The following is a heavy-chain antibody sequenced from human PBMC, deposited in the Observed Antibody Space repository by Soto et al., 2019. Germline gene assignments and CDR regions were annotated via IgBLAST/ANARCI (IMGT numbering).Heavy chain of an antibody. CDR1: GGSFTGYF. CDR3: ARGSSLSSGFLQY. Sequence: PSETLSLTCAVSGGSFTGYFWSWIRQSPGKGLEWIGEMTPSGGTNYNPSLKSRLTISADTSKNHFSLKVASVTAADTGVYYCARGSSLSSGFLQYWGQGSPVT. CDR2: MTPSGGT. D-gene: IGHD6-13*01. V-gene: IGHV4-34*01. J-gene: IGHJ1*01.